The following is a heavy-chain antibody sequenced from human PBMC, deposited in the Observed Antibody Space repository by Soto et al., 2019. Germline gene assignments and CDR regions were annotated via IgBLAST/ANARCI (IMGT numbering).Heavy chain of an antibody. D-gene: IGHD6-19*01. Sequence: SCRSNFIQWVRQAPGKGLMWVSRINSDGTTINYADSVEGRFTISRDNAKNTLFLQMNSLRVEDTAVYYCARAGWYRFDYWGQGTLVTVSS. V-gene: IGHV3-74*01. CDR2: INSDGTTI. CDR1: SCRSNF. CDR3: ARAGWYRFDY. J-gene: IGHJ4*02.